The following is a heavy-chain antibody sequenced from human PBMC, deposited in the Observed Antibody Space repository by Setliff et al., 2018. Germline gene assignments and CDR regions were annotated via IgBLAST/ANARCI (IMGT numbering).Heavy chain of an antibody. D-gene: IGHD2-2*01. CDR3: ARGIVVVPAALDV. Sequence: GGSLRLSCAASGFTFSSYGIHWVRQAPGKGLEWVALITYDRNYKYYPDSVKGRFTISRDNSKNTLYLQMNSLRAEDTAVYYCARGIVVVPAALDVWGKGTTVTVSS. J-gene: IGHJ6*04. CDR1: GFTFSSYG. V-gene: IGHV3-30*14. CDR2: ITYDRNYK.